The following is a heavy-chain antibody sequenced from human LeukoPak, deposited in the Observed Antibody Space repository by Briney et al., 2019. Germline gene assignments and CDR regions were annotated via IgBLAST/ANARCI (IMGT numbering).Heavy chain of an antibody. J-gene: IGHJ6*03. CDR2: IKSRVDGETT. D-gene: IGHD3-10*01. Sequence: PGGSLRLSCTGSGFTFSRAWMTWVRQAPGKGLEWVGRIKSRVDGETTDYTAPVKGRFTISRDDSKDTEYLQMESLKTEDTAVYYCTPWVREGNSVYYMDVWGRGATVTVSS. CDR1: GFTFSRAW. V-gene: IGHV3-15*01. CDR3: TPWVREGNSVYYMDV.